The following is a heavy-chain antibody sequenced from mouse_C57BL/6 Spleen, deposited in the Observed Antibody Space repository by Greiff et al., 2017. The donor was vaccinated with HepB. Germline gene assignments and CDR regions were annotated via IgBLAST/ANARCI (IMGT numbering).Heavy chain of an antibody. CDR2: IYPGNSDT. CDR1: GYTFTSYW. Sequence: EVQGVESGTVLARPGASVKMSCKTSGYTFTSYWMHWVKQRPGQGLEWIGAIYPGNSDTSYNQKFKGKAKLTAVTSASTAYMELSSLTNEDSAVYYCTTITTVVDGAMDYWGQGTSVTVSS. J-gene: IGHJ4*01. D-gene: IGHD1-1*01. V-gene: IGHV1-5*01. CDR3: TTITTVVDGAMDY.